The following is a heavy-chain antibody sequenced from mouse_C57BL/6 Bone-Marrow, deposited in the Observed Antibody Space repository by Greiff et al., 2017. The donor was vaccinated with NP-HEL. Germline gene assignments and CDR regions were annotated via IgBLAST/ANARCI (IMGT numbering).Heavy chain of an antibody. CDR1: GYSITSGYY. D-gene: IGHD1-1*02. CDR2: ISYDGSN. V-gene: IGHV3-6*01. CDR3: ARDKGSYEYFDV. Sequence: DVKLQESGPGLVKPSQSLSLTCSVTGYSITSGYYWNWIRQFPGNKLEWMGYISYDGSNNYNPSLKNRISITRDTSKNQFFLKLNSVTTEDTATYYCARDKGSYEYFDVWGTGTTVTVSS. J-gene: IGHJ1*03.